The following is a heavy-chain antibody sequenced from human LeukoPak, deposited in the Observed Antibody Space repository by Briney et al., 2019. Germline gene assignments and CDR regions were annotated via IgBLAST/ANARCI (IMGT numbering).Heavy chain of an antibody. CDR3: AILPGYSSGWYEVNY. Sequence: GGSLRLSCAASGFTFSSYAMSWVRQAPGKGLEWVSGISSSGGSTYYADSVKGRFTISRDNSRNTLYLQMNSPRAEDTAVYYCAILPGYSSGWYEVNYWGQGTLVTVSS. V-gene: IGHV3-23*01. CDR2: ISSSGGST. CDR1: GFTFSSYA. J-gene: IGHJ4*02. D-gene: IGHD6-13*01.